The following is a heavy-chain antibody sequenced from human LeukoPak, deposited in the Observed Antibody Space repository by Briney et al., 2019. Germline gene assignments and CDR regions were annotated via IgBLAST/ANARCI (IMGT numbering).Heavy chain of an antibody. J-gene: IGHJ4*02. CDR2: ISGSGGST. CDR3: AKDPYSSGWYRTDSEFGY. D-gene: IGHD6-19*01. Sequence: GGSLRLSCAASGFTFSSYAMSWVRQAPGKGLEWVSAISGSGGSTYYADSVKGRFTISRDNSKNTLYLQMNSLRAEDTAVYYCAKDPYSSGWYRTDSEFGYWGQGTLVTVSS. V-gene: IGHV3-23*01. CDR1: GFTFSSYA.